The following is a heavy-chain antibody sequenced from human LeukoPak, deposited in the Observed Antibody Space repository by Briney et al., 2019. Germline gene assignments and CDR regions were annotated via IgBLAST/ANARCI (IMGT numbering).Heavy chain of an antibody. V-gene: IGHV3-23*01. CDR1: GFTFSSYS. Sequence: GGSLRLSCAASGFTFSSYSMSWVRQAPGKGLEWVATISGSGSNTYYADSVKGRFTISRDNSKNTLYLQMNSLRAEDTAVYYCAKGAFGDYTDYFDYWGQGTLVTVSS. D-gene: IGHD4-17*01. J-gene: IGHJ4*02. CDR3: AKGAFGDYTDYFDY. CDR2: ISGSGSNT.